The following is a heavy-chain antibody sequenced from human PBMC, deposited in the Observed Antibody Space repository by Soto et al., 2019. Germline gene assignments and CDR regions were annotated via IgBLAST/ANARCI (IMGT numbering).Heavy chain of an antibody. V-gene: IGHV3-7*04. Sequence: EVQLVQAGGGLVQPGGSLRLSCVASGFTFSNYWMTWVRQAPGKGLEWVANIKKDGRETDNVDSVKGLFTISKDDAKTSLYLPMNSLTDEDTALYYCASDGAYCTNYNCRGDAFDIWGQGTMVTVS. J-gene: IGHJ3*02. D-gene: IGHD2-8*01. CDR2: IKKDGRET. CDR1: GFTFSNYW. CDR3: ASDGAYCTNYNCRGDAFDI.